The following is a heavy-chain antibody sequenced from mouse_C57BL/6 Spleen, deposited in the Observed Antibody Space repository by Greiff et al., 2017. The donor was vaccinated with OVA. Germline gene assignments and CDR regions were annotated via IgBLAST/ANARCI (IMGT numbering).Heavy chain of an antibody. CDR1: GYTFTGYW. J-gene: IGHJ4*01. CDR2: ILPGSGSP. Sequence: QVQLKQSGAELMKPGASVKLSCKATGYTFTGYWIEWVKQRPGHGLEWIGEILPGSGSPTYNEKFKGKATFTADTSSNTAYMQLSSLTTEDSAIYYCAREGLGRRAMDYWGQGTSVTVSS. CDR3: AREGLGRRAMDY. V-gene: IGHV1-9*01. D-gene: IGHD4-1*01.